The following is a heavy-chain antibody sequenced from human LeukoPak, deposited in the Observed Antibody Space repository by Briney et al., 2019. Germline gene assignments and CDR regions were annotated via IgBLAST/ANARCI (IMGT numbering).Heavy chain of an antibody. J-gene: IGHJ5*02. CDR2: IFDSGYS. CDR3: AKTNTPDNWFDP. Sequence: SQTLSLTCTVSGGSISSGTSSWSWIRQHPGKGLEWLGYIFDSGYSYYNPSLKSRLSMSVDTSKNRFSLTLSSATAADTAIYYCAKTNTPDNWFDPWGQGTLVTVSS. V-gene: IGHV4-31*03. CDR1: GGSISSGTSS.